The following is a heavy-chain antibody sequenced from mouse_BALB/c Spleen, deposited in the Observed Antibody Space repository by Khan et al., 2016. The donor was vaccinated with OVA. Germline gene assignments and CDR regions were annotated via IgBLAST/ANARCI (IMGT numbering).Heavy chain of an antibody. CDR1: GYTFTDYY. CDR3: VRRNYFGYTFAY. D-gene: IGHD1-2*01. J-gene: IGHJ3*01. V-gene: IGHV1-77*01. Sequence: QVQLQQSGAELVRPGASVKLSCKASGYTFTDYYINWVKQRTGQGLEWIGEISPGSGDTYYNERFKGKATLTADKSSSTAYMQLSSLTSEASAVYFCVRRNYFGYTFAYWGQGTLVTVSA. CDR2: ISPGSGDT.